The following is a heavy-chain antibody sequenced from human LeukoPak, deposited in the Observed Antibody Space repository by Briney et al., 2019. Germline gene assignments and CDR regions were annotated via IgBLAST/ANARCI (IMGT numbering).Heavy chain of an antibody. J-gene: IGHJ6*03. CDR1: GGTFSSYA. V-gene: IGHV1-69*05. Sequence: ASVTVSCKASGGTFSSYAISWVRQAPGQGLEWMGGIIPIFGTANYAQKFQGRVTITTDESTSTAYMELSSLRSEDTAVYYCARVVRIDYYYYYMDVWGKGTTVTVSS. D-gene: IGHD2-15*01. CDR2: IIPIFGTA. CDR3: ARVVRIDYYYYYMDV.